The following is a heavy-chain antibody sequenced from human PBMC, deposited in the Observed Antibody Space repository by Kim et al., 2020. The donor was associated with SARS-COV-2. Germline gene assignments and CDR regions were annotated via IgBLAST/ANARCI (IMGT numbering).Heavy chain of an antibody. V-gene: IGHV3-74*01. CDR1: GFTFSSNW. D-gene: IGHD3-10*01. CDR2: INSDACST. Sequence: GGSLRLSCAASGFTFSSNWMHWVRQAPGKGLVWVSHINSDACSTSYADSVKGRFTISRDNAKTTLYLQMNSLRAEDTAVYYCGSGYGSGTYYEGNWGQGT. CDR3: GSGYGSGTYYEGN. J-gene: IGHJ4*02.